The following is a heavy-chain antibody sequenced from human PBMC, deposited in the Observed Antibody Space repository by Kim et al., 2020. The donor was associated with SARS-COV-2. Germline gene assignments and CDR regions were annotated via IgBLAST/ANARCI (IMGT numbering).Heavy chain of an antibody. CDR2: IYYSGST. CDR3: ARVGSGKWFGELLHIDY. J-gene: IGHJ4*02. D-gene: IGHD3-10*01. CDR1: GGSISSGGYY. Sequence: SETLSLTCTVSGGSISSGGYYWSWIRQHPGKGLEWIGYIYYSGSTYYNPSLKSRVTISVDTSKNQFSLKLSSVTAADTAVCYCARVGSGKWFGELLHIDYWGQGTLVTVSS. V-gene: IGHV4-31*03.